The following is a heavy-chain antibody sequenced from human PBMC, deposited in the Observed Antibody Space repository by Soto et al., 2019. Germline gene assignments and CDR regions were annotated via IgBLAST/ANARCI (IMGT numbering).Heavy chain of an antibody. V-gene: IGHV3-30-3*01. D-gene: IGHD1-7*01. CDR2: LSYDGSKK. J-gene: IGHJ6*02. Sequence: QVQLVESGGGVVQPGRSLRLSCAASGFTFWTYALHWVRQAPGKGLEWVAVLSYDGSKKYYADSVKGRFTISRDDSMKTLYLQMNSLRAEETAVYYCARDRVDLNSDNYYYGLDAWGRGTTVTVSS. CDR3: ARDRVDLNSDNYYYGLDA. CDR1: GFTFWTYA.